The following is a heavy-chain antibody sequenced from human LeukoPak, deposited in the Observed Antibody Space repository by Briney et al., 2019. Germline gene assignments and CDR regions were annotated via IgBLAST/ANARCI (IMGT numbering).Heavy chain of an antibody. Sequence: QSGRSLRLSCAASGFIFSSPAMHWVRQAPGKGLEWVAVIQYDGSEKRYAASVKGRFTVSRDNSKNTLYLQMDSLTAEDTAVYHCAKELTGAYCSDYWGQGTLVTVSS. D-gene: IGHD3-9*01. CDR1: GFIFSSPA. CDR2: IQYDGSEK. J-gene: IGHJ4*02. V-gene: IGHV3-30-3*01. CDR3: AKELTGAYCSDY.